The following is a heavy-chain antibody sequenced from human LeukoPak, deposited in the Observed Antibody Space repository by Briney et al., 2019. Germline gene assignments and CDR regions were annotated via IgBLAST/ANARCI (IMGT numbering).Heavy chain of an antibody. V-gene: IGHV4-39*01. CDR2: IYYSGSS. Sequence: SETLSLTCTVSGGSISSSSYYWGWIRQPPGQGLEWSGSIYYSGSSYYNPSLKSRVTISVDTSKNQFSLKLSSVTAADTAVYYCALSYGSGSYPDYYYYGMDVWGQGTTVTVSS. CDR1: GGSISSSSYY. J-gene: IGHJ6*02. CDR3: ALSYGSGSYPDYYYYGMDV. D-gene: IGHD3-10*01.